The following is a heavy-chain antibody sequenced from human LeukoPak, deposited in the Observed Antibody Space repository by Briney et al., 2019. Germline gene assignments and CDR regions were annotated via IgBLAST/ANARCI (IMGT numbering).Heavy chain of an antibody. CDR3: LMARNVSFIYLNDF. V-gene: IGHV4-59*01. Sequence: SETLSLTFPTSDGSMISYDRCCTRQPPGKGLEWIGYIYYSGSTNYNPSLKSRVTISVDTSKNQFSLKLSSVTAADTAVYSCLMARNVSFIYLNDFWGQGTLVTVSS. D-gene: IGHD2-8*01. CDR1: DGSMISYD. J-gene: IGHJ3*01. CDR2: IYYSGST.